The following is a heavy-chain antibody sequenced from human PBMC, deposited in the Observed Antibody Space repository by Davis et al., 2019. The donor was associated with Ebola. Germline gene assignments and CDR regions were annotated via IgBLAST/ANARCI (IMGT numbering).Heavy chain of an antibody. CDR1: AFTFSSYE. V-gene: IGHV3-48*03. J-gene: IGHJ5*02. D-gene: IGHD4-17*01. CDR3: ARVMTTVTTGWFDP. Sequence: GGSLRLSCAASAFTFSSYELNWVRQAPGKGLEWVSYISSSGSTIYYADSVKGRFTISRDNAKNSLYLQMNSLRAEDTAVYYCARVMTTVTTGWFDPWGQGTLVTVSS. CDR2: ISSSGSTI.